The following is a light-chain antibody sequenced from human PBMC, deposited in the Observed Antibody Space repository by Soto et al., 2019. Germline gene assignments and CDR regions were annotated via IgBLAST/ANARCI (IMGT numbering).Light chain of an antibody. Sequence: QSVLTQPPSTSGTPGQRVTISCSGSSSNIGSNTGNWYQQLPGTAPKVLIYSINQRPSGVPDRFSASKSGTSASLAISGLQSEDEADYYCLAWDNSLNGYVFGTGTKLTVL. CDR2: SIN. CDR1: SSNIGSNT. V-gene: IGLV1-44*01. CDR3: LAWDNSLNGYV. J-gene: IGLJ1*01.